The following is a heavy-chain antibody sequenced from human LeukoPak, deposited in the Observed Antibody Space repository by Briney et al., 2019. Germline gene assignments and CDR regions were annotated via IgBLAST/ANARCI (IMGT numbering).Heavy chain of an antibody. CDR1: GGSISSSGYY. CDR2: IYYSGTT. Sequence: SETLSLTCTVSGGSISSSGYYWGWIRRPPGKGLEWVGSIYYSGTTYYNPSLKSRVTISVDMSKNQFSLKLSSVTAADTAVYYCARQNDYGGFGWGQGTLVTVSP. V-gene: IGHV4-39*01. J-gene: IGHJ4*02. CDR3: ARQNDYGGFG. D-gene: IGHD4-23*01.